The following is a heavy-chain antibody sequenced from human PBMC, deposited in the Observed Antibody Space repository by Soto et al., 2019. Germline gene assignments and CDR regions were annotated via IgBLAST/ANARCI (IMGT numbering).Heavy chain of an antibody. Sequence: ASVTVSCQASGYTFTSYGISWVRQAPGQGLEWMGWISAYNGNTNYAQKLQGRVTMTTDTSTSTAYMELRSLRSDDTAVYYCARDDIVVVPAATSGDYWGQGTLVTVSS. J-gene: IGHJ4*02. CDR3: ARDDIVVVPAATSGDY. CDR1: GYTFTSYG. V-gene: IGHV1-18*01. CDR2: ISAYNGNT. D-gene: IGHD2-2*01.